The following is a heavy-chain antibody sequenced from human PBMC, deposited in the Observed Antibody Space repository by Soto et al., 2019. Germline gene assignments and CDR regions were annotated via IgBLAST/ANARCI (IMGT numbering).Heavy chain of an antibody. CDR3: ARANRAAFDI. V-gene: IGHV3-11*01. CDR1: GFTFSDYY. D-gene: IGHD3-10*01. J-gene: IGHJ3*02. Sequence: QVQLVESGGGLVKPGGSLRLSCAASGFTFSDYYMSWIRQAPGKGLEWVSYISSSGSTIYYADSVKGRFTISRDNAKXXXXXXMNSLRAEDTAVYYCARANRAAFDIWGQGTMVTVSS. CDR2: ISSSGSTI.